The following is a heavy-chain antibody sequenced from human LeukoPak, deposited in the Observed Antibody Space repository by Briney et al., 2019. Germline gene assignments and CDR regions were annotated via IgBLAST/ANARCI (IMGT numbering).Heavy chain of an antibody. J-gene: IGHJ4*02. CDR3: ARSRPGRWELLGRPRLRSFDY. V-gene: IGHV4-34*01. Sequence: SETLSLTCAVYGGSFSGYYWSWIRQPPGKGLEWIGEINHSGSTNYNPSLKSRVTISVDTSKSQCSLKLSSVTAADTAVYYCARSRPGRWELLGRPRLRSFDYWGQGTLVTVSS. D-gene: IGHD1-26*01. CDR1: GGSFSGYY. CDR2: INHSGST.